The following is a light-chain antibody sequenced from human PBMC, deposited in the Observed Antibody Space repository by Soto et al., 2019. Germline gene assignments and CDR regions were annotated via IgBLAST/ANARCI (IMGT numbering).Light chain of an antibody. Sequence: QSVLTQPPSVSEAPRQRVTISCSGSSSNIGNNAVNWYQQLPGKAPKLLIYYDDLLPSGVSDRFSGSKSGTSASLAISGLRSEDEADYFCAAWDDGLSGPVFGGGTKVTVL. V-gene: IGLV1-36*01. J-gene: IGLJ3*02. CDR3: AAWDDGLSGPV. CDR2: YDD. CDR1: SSNIGNNA.